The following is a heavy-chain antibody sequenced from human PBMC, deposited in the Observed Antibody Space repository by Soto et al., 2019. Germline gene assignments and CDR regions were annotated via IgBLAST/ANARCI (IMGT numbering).Heavy chain of an antibody. CDR3: ARAPPTTSDYAMDV. J-gene: IGHJ6*02. CDR2: TYTGGST. D-gene: IGHD1-1*01. CDR1: GFALSSCY. V-gene: IGHV3-53*02. Sequence: EVQLVETGGALIQSGGSLRLSCAASGFALSSCYMMWVRQAPGKGLECVSVTYTGGSTDYADSVKGRFTISRDDSTNTLYLQMNSLRAEDTAVYHCARAPPTTSDYAMDVCGQGTTVIVSS.